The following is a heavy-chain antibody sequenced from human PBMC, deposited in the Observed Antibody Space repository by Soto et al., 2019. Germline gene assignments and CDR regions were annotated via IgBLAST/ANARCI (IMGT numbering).Heavy chain of an antibody. D-gene: IGHD3-16*01. J-gene: IGHJ6*02. CDR2: IDTSGTT. CDR1: GGSISSYY. Sequence: QVQVQESGPGLVKPSETLSLTCTVSGGSISSYYCSWIRQSAGKGLEWIGRIDTSGTTNYNPSLKSRVTMSVDASKSQFSLHLSSVTAADTAVYYCARGPRGYVYYHGMDVWGQVTTVTVSS. V-gene: IGHV4-4*07. CDR3: ARGPRGYVYYHGMDV.